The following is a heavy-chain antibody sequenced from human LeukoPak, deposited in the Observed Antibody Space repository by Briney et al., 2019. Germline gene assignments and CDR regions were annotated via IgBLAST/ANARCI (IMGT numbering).Heavy chain of an antibody. CDR3: AKSEY. J-gene: IGHJ4*02. Sequence: HPGRSLRLSCAASGFTFSSYGMHWVRQAPGKGLEWVAVISYDGSNKYYADSVKGRFTISRDNSKNTLYLQMNSLRAEDTAVYYCAKSEYWGQGTLVTVSS. CDR1: GFTFSSYG. V-gene: IGHV3-30*18. CDR2: ISYDGSNK.